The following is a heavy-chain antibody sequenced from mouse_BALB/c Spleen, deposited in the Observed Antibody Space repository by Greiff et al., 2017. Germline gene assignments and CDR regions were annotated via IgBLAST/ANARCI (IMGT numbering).Heavy chain of an antibody. J-gene: IGHJ4*01. CDR3: ARQGNYVGYYAMDY. CDR1: RFSLTSYG. Sequence: VQLQESGPDLVAPSQSLSITCTVSRFSLTSYGVHWVRQPPGKGLEWLVVIWSDGSTTYNSALKSRLSISKDNSKSQVFLKMNSLQTDDTAMYYCARQGNYVGYYAMDYWGQGTSVTVSS. V-gene: IGHV2-6-2*01. CDR2: IWSDGST. D-gene: IGHD2-1*01.